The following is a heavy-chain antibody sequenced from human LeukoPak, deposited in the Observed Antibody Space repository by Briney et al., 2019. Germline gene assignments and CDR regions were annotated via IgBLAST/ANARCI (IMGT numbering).Heavy chain of an antibody. D-gene: IGHD1-7*01. V-gene: IGHV4-39*07. CDR1: GGSISSYY. CDR2: IYYSGST. Sequence: PSETLSLTCTVSGGSISSYYWGWIRQPPGKGLEWIGSIYYSGSTYYNPSLKSRVTISVVTSKNQFSLKLSSVTAADTAVYYCARDLKEPPGNWNYWNGNWFDPWGQGTLVTVSS. J-gene: IGHJ5*02. CDR3: ARDLKEPPGNWNYWNGNWFDP.